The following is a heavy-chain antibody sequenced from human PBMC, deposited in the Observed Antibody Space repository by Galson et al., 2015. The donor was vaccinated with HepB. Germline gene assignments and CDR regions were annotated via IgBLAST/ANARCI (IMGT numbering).Heavy chain of an antibody. CDR2: ISGSGGST. CDR1: GFTFSSYA. CDR3: AKDGDMEDFDY. V-gene: IGHV3-23*01. D-gene: IGHD1-1*01. J-gene: IGHJ4*02. Sequence: SLRLSCAVSGFTFSSYAMSWVRQAPGKGLEWVSAISGSGGSTYYADSVKGRFTISRDNSKNTLYLLMNSLRAEDTAVYYCAKDGDMEDFDYWGQGTLVTVSS.